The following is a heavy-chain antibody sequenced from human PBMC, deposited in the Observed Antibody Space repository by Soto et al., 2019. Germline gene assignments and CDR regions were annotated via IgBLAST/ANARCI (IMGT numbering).Heavy chain of an antibody. Sequence: SQTLSLTCAIFGDSVSSNSAALNWSMQSPSRGLEWLGRTYYRSKWYNDYAVSVKSRITINPDTSKNQFSLQLNSVTPEDTAVYYCARVGWPGIAVAGVGAFDIWGQGTMVTVSS. D-gene: IGHD6-19*01. CDR1: GDSVSSNSAA. CDR3: ARVGWPGIAVAGVGAFDI. J-gene: IGHJ3*02. CDR2: TYYRSKWYN. V-gene: IGHV6-1*01.